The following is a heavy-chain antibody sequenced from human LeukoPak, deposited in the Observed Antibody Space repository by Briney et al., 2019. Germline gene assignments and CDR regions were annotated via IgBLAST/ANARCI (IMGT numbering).Heavy chain of an antibody. V-gene: IGHV3-7*04. CDR2: IKQDGSEK. CDR3: AKDHEYDYGWGSRWYYLDY. CDR1: GFTFSSYW. J-gene: IGHJ4*02. Sequence: GGSLRLSYAASGFTFSSYWMSWVRQAPGKGLEWVANIKQDGSEKNYVDSVKGRFTISRDNAKNSVYLQMNSLRAEDTAVYYCAKDHEYDYGWGSRWYYLDYWGQGTPVTVSS. D-gene: IGHD3-10*01.